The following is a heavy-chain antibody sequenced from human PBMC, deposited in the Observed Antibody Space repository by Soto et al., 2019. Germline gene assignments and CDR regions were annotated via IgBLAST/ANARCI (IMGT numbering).Heavy chain of an antibody. CDR3: AREVADRSYRTIEF. Sequence: ASVKVSCKASGYTFTSYYINWVRQATGQGLEWMGWMNPNSGNTGYAQKFQGRVTMTRDTSINTAYMELSSLRSEDTAVYYCAREVADRSYRTIEFWRQETLITF. V-gene: IGHV1-8*01. CDR2: MNPNSGNT. J-gene: IGHJ4*02. D-gene: IGHD2-15*01. CDR1: GYTFTSYY.